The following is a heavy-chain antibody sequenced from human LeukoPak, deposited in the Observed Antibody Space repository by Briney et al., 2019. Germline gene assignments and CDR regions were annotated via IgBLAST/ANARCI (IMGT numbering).Heavy chain of an antibody. CDR2: IIPIFGTA. CDR3: ARASGIVGANAFDI. CDR1: GYTFSSYA. D-gene: IGHD1-26*01. V-gene: IGHV1-69*05. Sequence: SVKVSCKASGYTFSSYAISWVRQAPGQGLEWMGGIIPIFGTANYAQKFQGRVTITTDESTSTAYMELSSLRSEDTAVYYCARASGIVGANAFDIWGQGTMVTVSS. J-gene: IGHJ3*02.